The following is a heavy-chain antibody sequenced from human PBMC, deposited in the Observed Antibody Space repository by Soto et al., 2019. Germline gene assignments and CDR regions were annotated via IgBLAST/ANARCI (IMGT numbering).Heavy chain of an antibody. Sequence: ASVKVSCKASGYTFTIYGISCVLQAPVQWRDGMGWISAYNGNTNYAQKLQGRVTMTTDTSTSTAYMELRSLRSDDTAVYYCARDIVVVPAAIPQVDNNWFDPWGQGTQVTVSS. J-gene: IGHJ5*02. CDR1: GYTFTIYG. V-gene: IGHV1-18*01. D-gene: IGHD2-2*01. CDR2: ISAYNGNT. CDR3: ARDIVVVPAAIPQVDNNWFDP.